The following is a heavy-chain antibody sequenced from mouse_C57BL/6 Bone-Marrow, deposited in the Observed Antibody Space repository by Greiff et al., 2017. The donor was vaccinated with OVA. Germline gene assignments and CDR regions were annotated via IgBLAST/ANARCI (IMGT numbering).Heavy chain of an antibody. Sequence: DVMLVESGGALVKPGGSLKLSCAASGFTFSSYAMSWVRQTPEKRLEWVATISDGGSYTYYPDNVKGRFTISRDNAKNNLYLQMSHLKSEDTAMYYCARDPNWAWFAYWGQGTLVTVSA. CDR3: ARDPNWAWFAY. CDR2: ISDGGSYT. CDR1: GFTFSSYA. V-gene: IGHV5-4*01. J-gene: IGHJ3*01. D-gene: IGHD4-1*01.